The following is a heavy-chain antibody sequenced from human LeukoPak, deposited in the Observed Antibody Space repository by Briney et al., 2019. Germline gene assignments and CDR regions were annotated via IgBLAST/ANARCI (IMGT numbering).Heavy chain of an antibody. CDR3: AKGLGTGSVLARPLHY. D-gene: IGHD3-10*01. Sequence: GGSLRLSCAASGFPFSTYDMHWVRQAPDKGLQWVAVISSDGYRTDYPDSVRGRFTISRDNFKNTVDLQMISVTAEDTAMNFCAKGLGTGSVLARPLHYWGQGTLVTVSS. J-gene: IGHJ4*02. CDR2: ISSDGYRT. V-gene: IGHV3-30*18. CDR1: GFPFSTYD.